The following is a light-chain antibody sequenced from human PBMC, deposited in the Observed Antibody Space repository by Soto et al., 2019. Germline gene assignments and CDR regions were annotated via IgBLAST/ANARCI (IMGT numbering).Light chain of an antibody. Sequence: ETQMTQSPSSLSASVGDRVTITCRASQGIRNALDWYQQKPGKATKLLIYVASRLHSGVPSRFSGSGAGKEFTLTISSLAPEYSATYCCLQHDNYPSTFGQGTKVEIK. CDR1: QGIRNA. CDR3: LQHDNYPST. V-gene: IGKV1-17*01. CDR2: VAS. J-gene: IGKJ1*01.